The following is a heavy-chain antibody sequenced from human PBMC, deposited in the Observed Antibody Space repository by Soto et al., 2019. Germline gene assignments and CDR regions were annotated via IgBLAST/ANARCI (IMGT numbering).Heavy chain of an antibody. CDR2: IYPGDSDT. CDR3: ARHLVPTVVTDAFGI. D-gene: IGHD4-17*01. V-gene: IGHV5-51*01. Sequence: GESLKISCKGSGYSFTSYWIGWVRQMPGKGLEWMGIIYPGDSDTRYSPSFQGQVTISADKSISTAYLQWSSLKASDTAMYYCARHLVPTVVTDAFGIRRQGTMVTVSS. J-gene: IGHJ3*02. CDR1: GYSFTSYW.